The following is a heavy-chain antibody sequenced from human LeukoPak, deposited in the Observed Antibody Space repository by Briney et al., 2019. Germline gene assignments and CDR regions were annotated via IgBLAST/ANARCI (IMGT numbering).Heavy chain of an antibody. Sequence: SETLSLTCAVSGGSISSSNWWSWVRQPPGKGLEWIGEIYHSGSTNYNPSLKSRVTISVDKSKNQFSLKLSSVTAADTAVYYCATRSKDLNWYFDLWGRGTLVTVSS. D-gene: IGHD5-24*01. J-gene: IGHJ2*01. V-gene: IGHV4-4*02. CDR1: GGSISSSNW. CDR3: ATRSKDLNWYFDL. CDR2: IYHSGST.